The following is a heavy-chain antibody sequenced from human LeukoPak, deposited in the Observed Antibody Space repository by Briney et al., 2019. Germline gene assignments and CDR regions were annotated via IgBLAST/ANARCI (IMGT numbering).Heavy chain of an antibody. Sequence: PSETLSLTCAVYGGFFSGYYWSWIRQPPGKGLEWIGEINHSGSTNYNPSLKSRVTTSVDTSKNQFSLKLTSVTAADTAVYYCASIGMATSNAYYYYYMDVWGKGTTVTVSS. V-gene: IGHV4-34*01. CDR2: INHSGST. CDR1: GGFFSGYY. D-gene: IGHD5-24*01. CDR3: ASIGMATSNAYYYYYMDV. J-gene: IGHJ6*03.